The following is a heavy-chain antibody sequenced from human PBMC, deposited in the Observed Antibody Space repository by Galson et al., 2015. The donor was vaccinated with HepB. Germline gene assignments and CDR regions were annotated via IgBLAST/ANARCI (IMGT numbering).Heavy chain of an antibody. Sequence: LTLSCAASGFTLSTYWMTCVRQAPGQGPARPAPIQPARSEPPYVDPVTGRFTTSRDNATNSLFLQMDSLRAEDTAVYYCVRVGSSWYSYLDSWGQGTLVTVSS. CDR1: GFTLSTYW. J-gene: IGHJ4*02. CDR2: IQPARSEP. CDR3: VRVGSSWYSYLDS. V-gene: IGHV3-7*03. D-gene: IGHD6-13*01.